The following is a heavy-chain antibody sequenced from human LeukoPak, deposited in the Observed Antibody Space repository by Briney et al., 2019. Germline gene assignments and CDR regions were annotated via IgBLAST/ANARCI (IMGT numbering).Heavy chain of an antibody. CDR1: GFTLSSYG. CDR2: ISGRGSNT. V-gene: IGHV3-23*01. J-gene: IGHJ4*02. Sequence: GGSLRLSCAASGFTLSSYGMRWVRQAAGNGLQWVSAISGRGSNTYYADSVKGRFTISKDNPKNTMYLQMNNLRDEDTAVYYCAKDLSPAAAWGQGTLVTVSS. D-gene: IGHD6-25*01. CDR3: AKDLSPAAA.